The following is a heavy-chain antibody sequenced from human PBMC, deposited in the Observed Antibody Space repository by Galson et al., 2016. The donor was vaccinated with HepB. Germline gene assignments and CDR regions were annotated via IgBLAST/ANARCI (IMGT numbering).Heavy chain of an antibody. CDR3: ARGQGYCSSTSCPIWFDP. Sequence: SVKVSCKASGYTFTSYDINWVRQATGQGLEWMGWMDPNSGNTGYAQKFQGRVTMTKSTSISTAYMELSSLRSEDTAVYYCARGQGYCSSTSCPIWFDPWGQGTLVTVSS. CDR1: GYTFTSYD. D-gene: IGHD2-2*01. J-gene: IGHJ5*02. V-gene: IGHV1-8*01. CDR2: MDPNSGNT.